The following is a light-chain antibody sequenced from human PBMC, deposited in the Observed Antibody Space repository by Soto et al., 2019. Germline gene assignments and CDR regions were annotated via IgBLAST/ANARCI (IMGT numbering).Light chain of an antibody. V-gene: IGLV1-51*01. CDR1: SSNIGNNY. CDR3: GTWDSSLSARV. CDR2: DSN. Sequence: QSVLTQPPSVSAAPGQKVTISCSGSSSNIGNNYVSWYQQLPGTAPKLLIYDSNKRPSGIPDRFSGSKSGTSATLGITGLQTGDEADYYCGTWDSSLSARVFGGGTKLTVL. J-gene: IGLJ3*02.